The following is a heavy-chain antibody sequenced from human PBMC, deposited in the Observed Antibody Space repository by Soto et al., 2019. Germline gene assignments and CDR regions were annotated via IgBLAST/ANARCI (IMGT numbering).Heavy chain of an antibody. Sequence: QVQLVQSGAEVKKPGSSVKVSCKASGGTFSSYAISWVRQAPGQGLEWMGGIIPIFGTANYAQKFQGRVTITADESASTADMELSSLRSEDTAVYYCASEHSDRRWADYWGQGTLVTVSS. V-gene: IGHV1-69*01. CDR1: GGTFSSYA. J-gene: IGHJ4*02. CDR2: IIPIFGTA. CDR3: ASEHSDRRWADY.